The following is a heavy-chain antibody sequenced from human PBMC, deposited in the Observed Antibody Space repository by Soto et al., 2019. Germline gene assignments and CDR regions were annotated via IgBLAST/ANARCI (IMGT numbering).Heavy chain of an antibody. J-gene: IGHJ4*02. Sequence: VQLVESGGGVVQPGRSLRLSCAASGFTFSDYAMQWVRQAPGKGLEWVAVVSHDGRNTHYADSVKGRFTISRESSKNTVSLEMTSLSAEDTAVYYCAKGGRQWLVTSDFNYWGQGALVTVSS. CDR2: VSHDGRNT. V-gene: IGHV3-30*18. CDR1: GFTFSDYA. CDR3: AKGGRQWLVTSDFNY. D-gene: IGHD6-19*01.